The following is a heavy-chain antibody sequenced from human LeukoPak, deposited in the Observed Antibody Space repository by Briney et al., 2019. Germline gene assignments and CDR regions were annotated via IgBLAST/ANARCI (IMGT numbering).Heavy chain of an antibody. Sequence: PGGSLRLSCGASGFTFGTYWMHWVRQAPGKGLVWVSGINSDGGTTTYADSVKGRFTISRDNAKNSLYLQMDSLRDEDTAIYYCAREGVVGAAANHYDYWGQGSLVTVSS. CDR1: GFTFGTYW. D-gene: IGHD1-26*01. CDR2: INSDGGTT. J-gene: IGHJ4*02. CDR3: AREGVVGAAANHYDY. V-gene: IGHV3-74*01.